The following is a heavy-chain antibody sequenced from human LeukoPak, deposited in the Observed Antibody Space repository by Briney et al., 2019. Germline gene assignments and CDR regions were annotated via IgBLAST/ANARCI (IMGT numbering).Heavy chain of an antibody. D-gene: IGHD1-26*01. CDR2: IYSGGRT. CDR1: AGSISSFY. CDR3: ATGSGSYYV. Sequence: PSETLSLTCTVSAGSISSFYWSWLRQPAGKGLEWIGRIYSGGRTNSHTSLKSRATMSVATTRKQFSLKLSSGTAAATAFFYGATGSGSYYVWGQGTLVTVSS. V-gene: IGHV4-4*07. J-gene: IGHJ4*02.